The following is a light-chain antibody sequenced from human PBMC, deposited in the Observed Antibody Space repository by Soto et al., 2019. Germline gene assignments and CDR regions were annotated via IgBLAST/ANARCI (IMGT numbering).Light chain of an antibody. CDR2: DVT. CDR3: SSHSKLTPYV. J-gene: IGLJ1*01. CDR1: SSDVGAYNY. Sequence: QSVLTQPASVSGSPGQSITISCTGTSSDVGAYNYVSWYQQHPGKAPKLMIYDVTNRPSGVSNRFSGSKSDNTASLTISGLQAEDEADYFCSSHSKLTPYVFVTGTKVTVL. V-gene: IGLV2-14*01.